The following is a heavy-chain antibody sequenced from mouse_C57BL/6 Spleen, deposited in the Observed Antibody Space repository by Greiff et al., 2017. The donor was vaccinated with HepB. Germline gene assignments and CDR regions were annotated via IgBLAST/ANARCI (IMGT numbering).Heavy chain of an antibody. V-gene: IGHV5-4*01. J-gene: IGHJ3*01. Sequence: EVQLVESGGGLVKPGGSLKLSYAASGFTFSSYAMSWVRQTPEKRLEWVATISDGGSYTYYPDNVKGRFTISRDNAKNNLYLQMSHLKSEDTAMYYCARSSSYWFAYWGQGTLVTVSA. D-gene: IGHD1-1*01. CDR3: ARSSSYWFAY. CDR2: ISDGGSYT. CDR1: GFTFSSYA.